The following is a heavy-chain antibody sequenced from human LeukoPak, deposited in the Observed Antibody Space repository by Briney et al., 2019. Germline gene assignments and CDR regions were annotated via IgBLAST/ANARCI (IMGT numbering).Heavy chain of an antibody. CDR1: GGSISSYN. D-gene: IGHD3-10*01. Sequence: ASETLSLTCTVSGGSISSYNWSWIRQPPGKRLEWIGYIYYSGSTNYNPSLKNRVAVSVDTSKNQFSLNLSSVTPADTAVYFCAGERSGSYYDYWGQGTLVTVSS. V-gene: IGHV4-59*01. J-gene: IGHJ4*02. CDR2: IYYSGST. CDR3: AGERSGSYYDY.